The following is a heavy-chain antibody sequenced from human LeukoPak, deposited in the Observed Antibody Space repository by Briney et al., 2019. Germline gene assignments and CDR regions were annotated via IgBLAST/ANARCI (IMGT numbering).Heavy chain of an antibody. J-gene: IGHJ4*02. V-gene: IGHV3-23*01. CDR1: GFTFSSYD. D-gene: IGHD4-11*01. Sequence: GGSLRLSCAASGFTFSSYDMSWVRQAPGKGLEWVSAISGSGGSTYYADSVKGRFTISRDNSKNTLYLQMNRLRAEDTDVYYCXKEXATVTTGGYFDYWGQGTLVTVSS. CDR3: XKEXATVTTGGYFDY. CDR2: ISGSGGST.